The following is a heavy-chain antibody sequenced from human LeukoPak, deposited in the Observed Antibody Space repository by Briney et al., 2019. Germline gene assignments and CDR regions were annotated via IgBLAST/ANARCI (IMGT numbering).Heavy chain of an antibody. J-gene: IGHJ4*02. Sequence: SETLSLTCAVYGGSFSGYYWSWIRQPPGKGLEWIGEINHSGSTNYNPSLKSRVTISVDTSKNQFSLKLSSVTAADTAVYYCARQRYCTNGVCHRSFDYWGQGTLVTVSS. V-gene: IGHV4-34*01. CDR2: INHSGST. CDR1: GGSFSGYY. CDR3: ARQRYCTNGVCHRSFDY. D-gene: IGHD2-8*01.